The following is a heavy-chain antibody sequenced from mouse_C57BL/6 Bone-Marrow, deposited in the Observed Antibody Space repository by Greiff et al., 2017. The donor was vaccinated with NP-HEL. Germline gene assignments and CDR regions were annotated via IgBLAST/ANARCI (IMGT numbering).Heavy chain of an antibody. CDR1: GFNIKDYY. J-gene: IGHJ2*01. CDR3: TTDYGSSDDY. V-gene: IGHV14-1*01. CDR2: IDPEDGDT. Sequence: VQLKESGAELVRPGASVKLSCTASGFNIKDYYMHWVKQRPEQGLEWIGRIDPEDGDTEYAPKFQGKATMTADTSSHTAYLQLSSLTSEDTAVYYCTTDYGSSDDYWGQGTTLTVSS. D-gene: IGHD1-1*01.